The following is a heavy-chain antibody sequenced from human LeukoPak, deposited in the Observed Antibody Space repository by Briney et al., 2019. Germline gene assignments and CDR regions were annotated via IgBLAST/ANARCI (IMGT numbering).Heavy chain of an antibody. Sequence: GGSLRLSCAASGFTFSSYAMTWVRQAPGKGLEWVSVISESGASTYYAESVKGRFTTSRDNSRNTLYLQMNSLRGEDTAVYYCAKGAYYYAPFDYWGQGTLVTLSS. CDR1: GFTFSSYA. D-gene: IGHD3-10*01. J-gene: IGHJ4*02. CDR2: ISESGAST. CDR3: AKGAYYYAPFDY. V-gene: IGHV3-23*01.